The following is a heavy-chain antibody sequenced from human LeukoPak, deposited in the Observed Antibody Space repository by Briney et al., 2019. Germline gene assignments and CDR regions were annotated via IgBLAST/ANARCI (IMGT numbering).Heavy chain of an antibody. CDR1: GFTFSSYW. D-gene: IGHD3-3*01. CDR3: ARDAFGVDKSPF. V-gene: IGHV3-74*01. Sequence: GGSLRLSCAASGFTFSSYWMHWVRQAPGKGLVWVSCINSDGSSTSYADSVKGRFTISRDNAKNTLYLQMNSLRVEDTAVYYCARDAFGVDKSPFWGQGTLVTVSS. CDR2: INSDGSST. J-gene: IGHJ4*02.